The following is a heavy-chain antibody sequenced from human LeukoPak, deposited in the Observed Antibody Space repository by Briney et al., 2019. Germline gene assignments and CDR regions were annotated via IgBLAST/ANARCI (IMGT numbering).Heavy chain of an antibody. V-gene: IGHV3-21*04. D-gene: IGHD4-17*01. CDR2: ISSSSRHI. CDR1: GFTFSSYS. J-gene: IGHJ1*01. CDR3: VRDFSTVTTAYLHH. Sequence: GGSLRLSCAPSGFTFSSYSMNWVRQAPGKGLEWVSSISSSSRHIYYADSVKGRFTIFRDDAKNSLFLQMDSLRVEDTAMYYCVRDFSTVTTAYLHHWGQGTLLTVSS.